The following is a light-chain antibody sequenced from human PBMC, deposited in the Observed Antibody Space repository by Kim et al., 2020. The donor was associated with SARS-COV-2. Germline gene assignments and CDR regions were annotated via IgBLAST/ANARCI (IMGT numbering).Light chain of an antibody. Sequence: DIQMTQSPASLSASVGDRVTITCRASQGINSDLGWYQQKPGKAPKRLIYTAFRLEGGVSSRFSGSGSGTEFTLTITSLQPEDIATYYCLQLHNYPRVTFGGGTKVDIK. CDR2: TAF. CDR1: QGINSD. V-gene: IGKV1-17*01. J-gene: IGKJ4*01. CDR3: LQLHNYPRVT.